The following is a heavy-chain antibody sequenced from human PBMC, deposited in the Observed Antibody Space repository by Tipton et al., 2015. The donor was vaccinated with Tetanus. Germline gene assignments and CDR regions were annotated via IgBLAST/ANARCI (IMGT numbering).Heavy chain of an antibody. D-gene: IGHD2-15*01. CDR3: ARGSDAAKIHF. V-gene: IGHV4-39*07. CDR2: IYYSGST. J-gene: IGHJ4*02. CDR1: GGSISSSSYY. Sequence: TLSLTCTVSGGSISSSSYYWGWIRQPPGKGLEWIGSIYYSGSTYYNPSLKSRVTISVDTSKNQFSLRLNSLTAADLALYYCARGSDAAKIHFWGQGTLVTVSS.